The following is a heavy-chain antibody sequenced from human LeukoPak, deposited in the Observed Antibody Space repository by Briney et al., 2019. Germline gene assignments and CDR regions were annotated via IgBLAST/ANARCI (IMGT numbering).Heavy chain of an antibody. CDR2: ISDYKGDT. CDR3: ARDLVGAITYYYYYYYMDV. D-gene: IGHD1-26*01. CDR1: GYTFTNYG. J-gene: IGHJ6*03. Sequence: ASVKVSCKASGYTFTNYGTSWVRQAPGQGLEWMGWISDYKGDTNYAQKLQGRVTMTTDTSTSTAYMELRSLRSDDTAVYYCARDLVGAITYYYYYYYMDVWGKGTTVTVSS. V-gene: IGHV1-18*01.